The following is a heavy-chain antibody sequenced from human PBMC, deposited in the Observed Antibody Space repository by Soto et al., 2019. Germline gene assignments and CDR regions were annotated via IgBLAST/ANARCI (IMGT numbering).Heavy chain of an antibody. CDR1: GGSINSYY. D-gene: IGHD2-2*01. Sequence: QVQLQESGPGLVKPSETLSLTCTVSGGSINSYYWSWIRQSPGKGLEWIGYVYYSGTTYYNPSLQSRVTISVDTSKKQFSLKVRSVTAADTAISFCARAGSTWRYFFEYWGQGSLVTVSS. CDR3: ARAGSTWRYFFEY. V-gene: IGHV4-59*01. CDR2: VYYSGTT. J-gene: IGHJ4*02.